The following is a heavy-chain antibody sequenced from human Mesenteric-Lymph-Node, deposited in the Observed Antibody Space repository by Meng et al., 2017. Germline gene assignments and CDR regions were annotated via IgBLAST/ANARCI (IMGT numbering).Heavy chain of an antibody. D-gene: IGHD3-10*01. CDR2: IYHGVNI. V-gene: IGHV4-30-2*01. Sequence: QVQLQESGSGLARPSQTLSLTCAVSGDSITSGDYSWTWIRQPPGKGLEWIGYIYHGVNIYYTPSLRSRVTISVDKSRNQFSLKLTSVSAADTAVYYCVRDTRRGGGWFDPWGQGTLVTVSS. CDR1: GDSITSGDYS. CDR3: VRDTRRGGGWFDP. J-gene: IGHJ5*02.